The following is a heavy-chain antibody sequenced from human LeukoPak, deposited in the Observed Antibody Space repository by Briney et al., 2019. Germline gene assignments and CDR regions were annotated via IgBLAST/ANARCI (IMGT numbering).Heavy chain of an antibody. D-gene: IGHD2-15*01. V-gene: IGHV4-34*01. CDR2: INHSGST. CDR3: ARGVGYCSGGSCYNWFDP. Sequence: PSETLSLTCAVYGGSFSGYYWSWIRQPPGKGLEWIGEINHSGSTNYNPSLKSRVTISVDTSKNQFSLKLSSVTAADTAVYYCARGVGYCSGGSCYNWFDPWGQGTLVTVSS. J-gene: IGHJ5*02. CDR1: GGSFSGYY.